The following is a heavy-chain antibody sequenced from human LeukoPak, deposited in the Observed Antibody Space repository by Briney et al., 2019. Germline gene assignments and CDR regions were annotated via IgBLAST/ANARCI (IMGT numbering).Heavy chain of an antibody. Sequence: SETLSLTCAVYGGSFSGYYWSWIRQPPGKGLEWIGEINHSGSTNYNPSLKSRVTISVDTSKNQFYLKLSSVTAADTAVYYCAIYPGYSSSWGYFDYWGQGTLVTVSS. D-gene: IGHD6-13*01. V-gene: IGHV4-34*01. CDR3: AIYPGYSSSWGYFDY. J-gene: IGHJ4*02. CDR1: GGSFSGYY. CDR2: INHSGST.